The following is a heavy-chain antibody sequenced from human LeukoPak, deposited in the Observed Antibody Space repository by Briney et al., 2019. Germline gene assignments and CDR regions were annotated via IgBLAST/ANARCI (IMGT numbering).Heavy chain of an antibody. CDR3: ARDLQIESADYYYDY. V-gene: IGHV3-7*01. D-gene: IGHD6-13*01. J-gene: IGHJ4*02. Sequence: GGSLRLSCAASGFTFSSYWMSWVRQAPGKGLEWVANIKQDGSEKYYVDSVKGRFTISRDNAKNSLYLQMNSLRAEDTAVYYCARDLQIESADYYYDYWGQGTLVTVSS. CDR2: IKQDGSEK. CDR1: GFTFSSYW.